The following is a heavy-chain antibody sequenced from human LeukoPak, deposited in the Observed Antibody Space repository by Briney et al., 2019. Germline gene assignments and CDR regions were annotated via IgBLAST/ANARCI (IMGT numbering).Heavy chain of an antibody. Sequence: GGSLRLSCAASGFTFSSYSMNWVRQAPGKGLEWVSSISSSSSYIYYADSVKGRFTISRDNAKNSLYLQMNSLRAEDTAVYYCARDPGSGWFNFDYWGQGTLVTVSS. D-gene: IGHD6-19*01. V-gene: IGHV3-21*01. CDR3: ARDPGSGWFNFDY. J-gene: IGHJ4*02. CDR1: GFTFSSYS. CDR2: ISSSSSYI.